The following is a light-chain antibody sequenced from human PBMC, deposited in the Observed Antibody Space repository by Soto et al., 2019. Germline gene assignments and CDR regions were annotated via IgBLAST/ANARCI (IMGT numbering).Light chain of an antibody. CDR3: AAWDDSLRGVV. CDR2: GNF. J-gene: IGLJ3*02. CDR1: SSSIGAGYD. V-gene: IGLV1-40*01. Sequence: QSVLTQPPSVSGAPGQRVTISCAGGSSSIGAGYDVHWYQQLPGTAPKLLIYGNFNRPSGVPDRFSGSKSGTSASLAIIGLRAEDEAHYYCAAWDDSLRGVVFGGGTKLTVL.